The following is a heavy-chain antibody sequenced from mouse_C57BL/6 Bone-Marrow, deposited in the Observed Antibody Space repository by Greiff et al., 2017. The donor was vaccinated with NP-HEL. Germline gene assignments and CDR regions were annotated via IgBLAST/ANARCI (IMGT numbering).Heavy chain of an antibody. CDR2: IYPGSGST. J-gene: IGHJ2*01. V-gene: IGHV1-55*01. CDR3: ARYDYDEDY. Sequence: MQQTGAELVKPGASVKMSCKASGYTFTSYWITWVKQRPGQGLEWIGDIYPGSGSTNYNEKFKSKATLTVDTSSSTAYMQLSSLTSEDSAVYYCARYDYDEDYWGQGTTLTVSS. D-gene: IGHD2-4*01. CDR1: GYTFTSYW.